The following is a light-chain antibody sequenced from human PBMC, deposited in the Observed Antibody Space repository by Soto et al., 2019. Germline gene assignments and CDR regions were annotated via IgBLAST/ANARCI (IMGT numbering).Light chain of an antibody. CDR2: STS. CDR1: TGAVTSDLY. J-gene: IGLJ2*01. CDR3: TLLYGDSQV. Sequence: VVTQEPSLTVSSGGTVTLTCASRTGAVTSDLYRNWLQQKPGQAPRALIYSTSNNHSWTPARFSGSLLGGTAALTLSVVQPQYEAENYFTLLYGDSQVFGGGTKLTVL. V-gene: IGLV7-43*01.